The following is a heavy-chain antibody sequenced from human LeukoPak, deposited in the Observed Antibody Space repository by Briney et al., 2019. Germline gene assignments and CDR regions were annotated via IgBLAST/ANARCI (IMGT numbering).Heavy chain of an antibody. V-gene: IGHV3-74*01. Sequence: GGSLRLSCAASGFTFSSYAMSWVRQAPGKGLEWVSCINSDGSSTSYADSVKGRFTISRDNAKNTLYLQMNSLRAEDTAVYYCARVVVDTAMVFDYYGMDVWGQGTTVTVSS. CDR2: INSDGSST. CDR3: ARVVVDTAMVFDYYGMDV. D-gene: IGHD5-18*01. J-gene: IGHJ6*02. CDR1: GFTFSSYA.